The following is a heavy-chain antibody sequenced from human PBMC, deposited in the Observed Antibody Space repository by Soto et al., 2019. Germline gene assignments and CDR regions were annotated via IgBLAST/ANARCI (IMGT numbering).Heavy chain of an antibody. CDR3: ANTSEVAVGGPFHN. J-gene: IGHJ4*02. D-gene: IGHD6-19*01. Sequence: EVSLRLSCAASGFTFSSYAMSWVRQAPGKGREWVSAIRGSRGSTYYADSVQVRFTISGDNSTNTLHLQMTSLRAEDTDVYYSANTSEVAVGGPFHNWGQGTLVTVSS. CDR1: GFTFSSYA. V-gene: IGHV3-23*01. CDR2: IRGSRGST.